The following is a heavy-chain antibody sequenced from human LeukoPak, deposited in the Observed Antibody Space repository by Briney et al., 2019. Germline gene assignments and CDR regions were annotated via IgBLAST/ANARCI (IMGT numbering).Heavy chain of an antibody. Sequence: GGSLRLSCAASGFTFSDYYMSWIRQAPGKGLEWVSYISKDGNTRNYADSVKGRFTISRDNAKNSLYLQMNSLRAEDTAVYYCARVMRSGSPFDYWGQGTLVTVSS. D-gene: IGHD1-26*01. CDR1: GFTFSDYY. V-gene: IGHV3-11*01. J-gene: IGHJ4*02. CDR3: ARVMRSGSPFDY. CDR2: ISKDGNTR.